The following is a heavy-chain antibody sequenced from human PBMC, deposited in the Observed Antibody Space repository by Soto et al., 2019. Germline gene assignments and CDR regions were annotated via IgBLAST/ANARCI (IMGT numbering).Heavy chain of an antibody. CDR1: GFTFSDYW. J-gene: IGHJ4*02. V-gene: IGHV3-7*04. CDR2: IKEDGSEK. Sequence: EVQLVESGGGLDQPGGSLRLSCAASGFTFSDYWMNWLRQAPGKGLEWMANIKEDGSEKYYVDSVRGRFTISRDNAKNSLYLQMNSLRAEDTAVYYCARGTVTPGLDYWGQGTLVTVSS. D-gene: IGHD4-17*01. CDR3: ARGTVTPGLDY.